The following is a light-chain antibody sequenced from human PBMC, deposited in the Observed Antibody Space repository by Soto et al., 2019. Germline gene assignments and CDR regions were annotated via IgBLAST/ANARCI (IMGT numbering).Light chain of an antibody. J-gene: IGKJ1*01. CDR2: AAS. Sequence: DIQLTQSPSFLSASVGDRVTITCRASQGISSYLAWYQQKPGKAPKLLIYAASTLQSGVPSRFSGSGSGTDFTLTISSLQPEDVATYYCQKYNSAPRTFGQGTKVHIK. CDR3: QKYNSAPRT. CDR1: QGISSY. V-gene: IGKV1-9*01.